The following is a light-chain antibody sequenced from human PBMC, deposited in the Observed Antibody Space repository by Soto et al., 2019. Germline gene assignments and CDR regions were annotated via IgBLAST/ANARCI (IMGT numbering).Light chain of an antibody. J-gene: IGKJ2*01. CDR1: QSISSY. CDR3: QQSYSTPYT. Sequence: DIQMTQSPSSLSASVLDRVTITCRASQSISSYLNWYQQKPGKAPKLLIYAASSLQSGVPSRFSGSGSGTDFTLTISSLQPEDFATYYCQQSYSTPYTFGQGTKLEIK. CDR2: AAS. V-gene: IGKV1-39*01.